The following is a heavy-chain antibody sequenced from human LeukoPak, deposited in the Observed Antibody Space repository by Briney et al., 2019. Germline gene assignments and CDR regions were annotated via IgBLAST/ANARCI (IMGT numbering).Heavy chain of an antibody. D-gene: IGHD3-22*01. CDR2: ISAYNGNT. V-gene: IGHV1-18*01. CDR1: GYTFTSYG. CDR3: ARRTYYYDSSGGVYYGMDV. Sequence: ASVKVSCKASGYTFTSYGISWVRQAPGQGLEWMGWISAYNGNTNYAQKLQGRVTMTTDTSTSTAYMDLRSLRSDDTPVYYCARRTYYYDSSGGVYYGMDVWRQGTTVPVSS. J-gene: IGHJ6*02.